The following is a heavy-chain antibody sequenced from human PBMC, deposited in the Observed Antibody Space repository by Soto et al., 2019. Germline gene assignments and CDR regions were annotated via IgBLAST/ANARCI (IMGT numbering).Heavy chain of an antibody. D-gene: IGHD3-10*01. J-gene: IGHJ4*02. V-gene: IGHV3-30-3*01. CDR1: GFTFSSYA. Sequence: GGSLRLSCAASGFTFSSYAMHWVRQAPGKGLEWVAVISYDGSNKYYADSVKGRFTISRDNSKNTLYLQMNSLRAEDTAVYYCARDRIRFGEFTSLPFWGQGTLVTVSS. CDR3: ARDRIRFGEFTSLPF. CDR2: ISYDGSNK.